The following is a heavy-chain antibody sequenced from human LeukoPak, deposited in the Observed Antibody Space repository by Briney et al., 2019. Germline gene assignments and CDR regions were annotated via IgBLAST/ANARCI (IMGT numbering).Heavy chain of an antibody. J-gene: IGHJ4*02. CDR3: AREPYSSGSYQVDY. CDR1: GFTFSSYA. D-gene: IGHD3-10*01. Sequence: PGGSLRLSCAASGFTFSSYAMSWVRQAPGKGLEWVSYISGSSSTIYYADSVKGRFTISRDNAKNSLYVQMNSLRADDTAVYYCAREPYSSGSYQVDYWGQGTPVTVSS. V-gene: IGHV3-48*01. CDR2: ISGSSSTI.